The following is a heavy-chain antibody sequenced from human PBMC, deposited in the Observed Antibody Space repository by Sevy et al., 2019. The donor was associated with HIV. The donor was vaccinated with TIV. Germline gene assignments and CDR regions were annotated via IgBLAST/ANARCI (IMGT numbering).Heavy chain of an antibody. D-gene: IGHD3-3*01. CDR1: GLTFNSHA. J-gene: IGHJ4*02. Sequence: GGSLRLSCAASGLTFNSHAMSWVRQPPGRGLEWVSAISGSGETRVYADSVRGRFSISRDNSKNTLFLVMNSLRAEETAVYYCAKDYMLNLWRGYFDSWGQGTLVTVSS. CDR2: ISGSGETR. V-gene: IGHV3-23*01. CDR3: AKDYMLNLWRGYFDS.